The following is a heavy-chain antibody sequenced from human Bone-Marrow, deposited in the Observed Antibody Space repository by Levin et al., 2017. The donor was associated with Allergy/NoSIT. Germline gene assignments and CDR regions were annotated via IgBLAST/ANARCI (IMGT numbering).Heavy chain of an antibody. Sequence: GGSLRLSCEASGFTFSSYAMSWVRQAPGKGLEWVSGLTEPGDTTYYTDSVKGRFTISRDNSKNMLYLQMYSLRAEDTAVYYCAKGPVVTAILPFDYWGQGTLVTVSS. D-gene: IGHD2-21*02. CDR2: LTEPGDTT. V-gene: IGHV3-23*01. CDR3: AKGPVVTAILPFDY. CDR1: GFTFSSYA. J-gene: IGHJ4*02.